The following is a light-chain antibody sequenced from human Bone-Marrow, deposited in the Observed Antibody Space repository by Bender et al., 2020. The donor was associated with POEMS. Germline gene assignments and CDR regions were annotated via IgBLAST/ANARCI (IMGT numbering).Light chain of an antibody. CDR3: SSYTGTSTPSV. V-gene: IGLV2-14*02. Sequence: QSALTQPASVSGSPGQSITISCTGTSSDIGRYNLVSWYQQLPGKAPKLIIYEGSQWPSGVSHRFSGSTSGNTASLTISGLQAEDETDYYCSSYTGTSTPSVFGTGTKVTVL. J-gene: IGLJ1*01. CDR2: EGS. CDR1: SSDIGRYNL.